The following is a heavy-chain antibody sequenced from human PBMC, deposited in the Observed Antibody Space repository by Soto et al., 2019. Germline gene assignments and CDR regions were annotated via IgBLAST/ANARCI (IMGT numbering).Heavy chain of an antibody. D-gene: IGHD2-15*01. V-gene: IGHV3-33*01. J-gene: IGHJ6*02. CDR3: ATNLAAAYYYYGMDV. CDR1: GFTFSSYG. Sequence: ESGGGVVQPGRSLRLSCAASGFTFSSYGMHWVRQAPGKGLEWVAVIWYDGSNKYYADSVKGRFTISRDNSKNTLYLQMNSLRAEDTAVYYCATNLAAAYYYYGMDVWGQGTTVTVSS. CDR2: IWYDGSNK.